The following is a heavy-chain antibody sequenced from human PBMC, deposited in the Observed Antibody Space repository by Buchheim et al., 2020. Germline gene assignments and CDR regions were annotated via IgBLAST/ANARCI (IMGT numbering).Heavy chain of an antibody. CDR3: ARHPISDVYYFDY. Sequence: EVQLVQSGAELKKPGESLKISCKGSGYSFSNYWIGWVRQMPGKGLEWMGIIYPGDSDTKYSPSFQGQVTISADRSINTAYLQWSSLKASDTAIYYCARHPISDVYYFDYWGQVTL. V-gene: IGHV5-51*01. CDR2: IYPGDSDT. J-gene: IGHJ4*02. D-gene: IGHD5/OR15-5a*01. CDR1: GYSFSNYW.